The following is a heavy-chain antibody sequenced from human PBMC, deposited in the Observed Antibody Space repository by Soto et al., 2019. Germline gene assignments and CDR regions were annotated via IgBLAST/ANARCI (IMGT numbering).Heavy chain of an antibody. V-gene: IGHV4-31*03. CDR1: VGSISSGGYY. J-gene: IGHJ4*02. D-gene: IGHD4-17*01. CDR2: IYYSGST. Sequence: TLSLTCTVSVGSISSGGYYWSWIRQHPGKGLEWIGYIYYSGSTYYNPSLKSRVTISVDTSKNQFSLKLSSVTAADTAVYYCARAGGYGGNLDYWGQGTLVTVSS. CDR3: ARAGGYGGNLDY.